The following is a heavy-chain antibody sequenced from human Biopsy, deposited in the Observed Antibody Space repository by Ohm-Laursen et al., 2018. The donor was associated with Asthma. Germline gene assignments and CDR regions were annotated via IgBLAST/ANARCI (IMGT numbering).Heavy chain of an antibody. V-gene: IGHV1-18*01. J-gene: IGHJ6*02. Sequence: SVKVSCKASGYTFNSAGITWARQAPGQGLEWMGWISVYNGNTKVAQKLQDRVTMITDTSTSTAYMELRSLRSDGTAVYFCARAVDYSHYYGIDVWGQGTTVTVS. CDR1: GYTFNSAG. D-gene: IGHD3-10*01. CDR3: ARAVDYSHYYGIDV. CDR2: ISVYNGNT.